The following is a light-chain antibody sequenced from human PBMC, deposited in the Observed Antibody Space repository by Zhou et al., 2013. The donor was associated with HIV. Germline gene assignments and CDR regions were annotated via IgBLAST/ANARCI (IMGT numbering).Light chain of an antibody. CDR1: SSDVGGYNF. CDR3: SSYTSSSTLV. J-gene: IGLJ1*01. CDR2: DVT. V-gene: IGLV2-14*03. Sequence: QSALTQPASVSGSPGQSITISCTGTSSDVGGYNFVSWYQQHPGKVPKLMIYDVTNRPSGVSNRFSGSKSGNTASLTISDLQPEDEADYYCSSYTSSSTLVFGTGTKVTVL.